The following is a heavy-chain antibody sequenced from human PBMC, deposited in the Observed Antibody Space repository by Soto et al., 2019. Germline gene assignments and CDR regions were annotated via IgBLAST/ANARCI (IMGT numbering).Heavy chain of an antibody. CDR2: IYYSGST. V-gene: IGHV4-31*03. J-gene: IGHJ6*02. D-gene: IGHD2-15*01. CDR1: GGSISSGGYY. CDR3: AREGCSGGSCYSSYYYGMDV. Sequence: SETLSLTCTVSGGSISSGGYYWSWIRQHPGKGLEWIGYIYYSGSTYYNPSLKSRVTISVDTSKNQFSLKLSSVTAADTAVYYCAREGCSGGSCYSSYYYGMDVWGQGTTVTVSS.